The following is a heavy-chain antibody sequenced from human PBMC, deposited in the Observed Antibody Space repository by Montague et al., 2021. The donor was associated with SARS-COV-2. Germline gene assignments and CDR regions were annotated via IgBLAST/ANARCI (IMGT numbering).Heavy chain of an antibody. D-gene: IGHD5/OR15-5a*01. Sequence: SLILSCAASVFTFNKYSMNLVRQAPGKGLEWVSSISTSSLYIYYTYSLNGRFTVARANAKNSVFLAMNSLRVEDTAVYYCARAHSGSYSVGGDAFDLWGRGTLVTVAS. J-gene: IGHJ3*01. CDR3: ARAHSGSYSVGGDAFDL. V-gene: IGHV3-21*01. CDR1: VFTFNKYS. CDR2: ISTSSLYI.